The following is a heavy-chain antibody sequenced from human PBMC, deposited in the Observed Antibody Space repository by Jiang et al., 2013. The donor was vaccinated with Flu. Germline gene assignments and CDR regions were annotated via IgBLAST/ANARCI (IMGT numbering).Heavy chain of an antibody. D-gene: IGHD3-10*01. J-gene: IGHJ4*02. CDR1: GFSLSTSGMC. CDR3: ARIRVYYYGSGSYEYFDY. V-gene: IGHV2-70*11. Sequence: KPTQTLTLTCTFSGFSLSTSGMCVSWIRQPPGKALEWLARIDWDDDKYYSTSLKTRLTISKDTSKNQVVLTMTNMDPVDTATYYCARIRVYYYGSGSYEYFDYWGQGTLVTVSS. CDR2: IDWDDDK.